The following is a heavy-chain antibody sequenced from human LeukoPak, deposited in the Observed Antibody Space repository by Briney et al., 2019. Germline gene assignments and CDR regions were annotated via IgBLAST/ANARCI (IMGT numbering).Heavy chain of an antibody. D-gene: IGHD6-13*01. J-gene: IGHJ4*02. V-gene: IGHV3-21*01. Sequence: GGSLRLSCAASGFTFSSYSMNWVRQAPGKGLEWVSSISSSSSYIYYADSVKGRFTISRDNAKNSLYLQMNSLRAEDTAVHYCARDQGRAAAGASGGYWGQGTLVTVSS. CDR3: ARDQGRAAAGASGGY. CDR2: ISSSSSYI. CDR1: GFTFSSYS.